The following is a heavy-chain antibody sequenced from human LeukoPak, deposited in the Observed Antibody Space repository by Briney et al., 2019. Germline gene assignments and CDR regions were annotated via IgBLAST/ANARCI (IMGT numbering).Heavy chain of an antibody. V-gene: IGHV3-15*01. CDR3: TTQNPPRVGGDY. Sequence: GGSLRLSCTASGFTFNNAWMNWVRQAPGKGLDWIGHVKSKFDGGTTDYAAPVKGRFTISRDDSKNTVYLQMNSLKTEDTAVYYCTTQNPPRVGGDYWGQGTLVTVSS. D-gene: IGHD3-3*01. CDR1: GFTFNNAW. J-gene: IGHJ4*02. CDR2: VKSKFDGGTT.